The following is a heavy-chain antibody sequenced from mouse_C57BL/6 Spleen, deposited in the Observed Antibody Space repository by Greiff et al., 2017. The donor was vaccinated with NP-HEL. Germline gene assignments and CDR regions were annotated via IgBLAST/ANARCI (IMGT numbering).Heavy chain of an antibody. D-gene: IGHD4-1*01. J-gene: IGHJ2*01. CDR3: ARDKTGDFDY. V-gene: IGHV7-1*01. CDR2: SRNKANDYTT. Sequence: EVKVVESGGGLVQSGRSLRLSCATSGFTFSDFYMEWVRQAPGKGLEWIAASRNKANDYTTEYSASVKGRFIVSRDTSQSILYLQMNALRAEDTAIYYCARDKTGDFDYWGQGTTLTVSS. CDR1: GFTFSDFY.